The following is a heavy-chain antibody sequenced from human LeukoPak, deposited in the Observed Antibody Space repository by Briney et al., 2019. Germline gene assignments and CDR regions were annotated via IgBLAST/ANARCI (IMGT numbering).Heavy chain of an antibody. CDR3: AREYFHCTNGVCYDFDY. V-gene: IGHV3-21*04. CDR1: GFTFSSYS. CDR2: ISSSSSYI. J-gene: IGHJ4*02. D-gene: IGHD2-8*01. Sequence: GGSLRLSCAASGFTFSSYSMNWVRQAPGKGLEWVSSISSSSSYIYYADSVKGRFTISRDNAKNSLYLQMNSLRAEDTAVYYCAREYFHCTNGVCYDFDYWGQGTLVTVSS.